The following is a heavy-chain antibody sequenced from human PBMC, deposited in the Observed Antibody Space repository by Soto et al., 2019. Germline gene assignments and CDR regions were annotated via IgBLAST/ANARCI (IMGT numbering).Heavy chain of an antibody. CDR1: GFTLSIYT. CDR2: ISGSSGAT. V-gene: IGHV3-23*01. J-gene: IGHJ3*02. D-gene: IGHD4-17*01. CDR3: ARVDNGDIPSRGSFDI. Sequence: EVHLLESGGGLVQPGGSLRLSCAASGFTLSIYTHSWVRQAPGKGPEWVSSISGSSGATAYADSVKGRCTISRDNSKNTLYLQMNSLRADDTAVYYCARVDNGDIPSRGSFDIWGQGTMVTVSS.